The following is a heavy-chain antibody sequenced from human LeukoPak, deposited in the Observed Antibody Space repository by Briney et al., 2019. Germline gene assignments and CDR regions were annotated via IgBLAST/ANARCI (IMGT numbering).Heavy chain of an antibody. CDR1: GFTFSSYW. CDR2: IKQDGSGK. V-gene: IGHV3-7*01. J-gene: IGHJ4*02. D-gene: IGHD6-13*01. Sequence: GGSLRLSCAASGFTFSSYWMSWVRQAPGKGLEWVANIKQDGSGKYYVDSVKGRFTISRDNAKNSLYLQMNSLRAEDTAVYYCARGQEGSSWDFDYWGQGTLVTVSS. CDR3: ARGQEGSSWDFDY.